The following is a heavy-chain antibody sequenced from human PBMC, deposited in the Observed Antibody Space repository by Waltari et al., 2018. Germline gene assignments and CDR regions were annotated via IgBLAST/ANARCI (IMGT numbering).Heavy chain of an antibody. J-gene: IGHJ6*03. CDR3: ARDSNHWDPRYMDV. D-gene: IGHD1-26*01. V-gene: IGHV1-18*01. CDR2: ISVHSGAT. CDR1: ISA. Sequence: QVQVVQSGAEVETPGASVKVSCTTSISALSWVRRAPGQGLEWMGWISVHSGATNYAQNFRDRVIMTADTSTRTAYLEVRNLRSDDTAVYYCARDSNHWDPRYMDVWGKGTTVTVSS.